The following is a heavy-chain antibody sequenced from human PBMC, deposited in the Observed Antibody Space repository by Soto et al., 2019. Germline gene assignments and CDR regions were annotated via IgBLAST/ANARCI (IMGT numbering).Heavy chain of an antibody. CDR2: INHSGST. CDR1: GWSFSGYY. J-gene: IGHJ5*02. CDR3: ARFGVRFLEWLLSWRGVGRTSNWFDH. Sequence: PXETLSLTCSVDGWSFSGYYWSWIRQPPGKGLDWIGEINHSGSTNYNPSLKSRVTISVDTSKNQFSLKLSSVTAADTAVYYCARFGVRFLEWLLSWRGVGRTSNWFDHWGQGTLVTVSS. V-gene: IGHV4-34*01. D-gene: IGHD3-3*01.